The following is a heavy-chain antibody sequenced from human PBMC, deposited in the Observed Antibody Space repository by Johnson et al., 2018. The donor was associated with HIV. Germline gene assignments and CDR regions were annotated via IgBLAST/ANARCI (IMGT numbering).Heavy chain of an antibody. Sequence: QVQLVESGGGLVKPGGSLRLSCAASGFSFSDYYMTWIRQAPGKGLEFVSYISYSASSMFYADSLQGRFTISRDNAKNSLYLQMNYLRVEDTAVYYCARLERLGGLSRVLDMWGQGTMVTVSS. V-gene: IGHV3-11*04. J-gene: IGHJ3*02. CDR1: GFSFSDYY. CDR2: ISYSASSM. CDR3: ARLERLGGLSRVLDM. D-gene: IGHD6-19*01.